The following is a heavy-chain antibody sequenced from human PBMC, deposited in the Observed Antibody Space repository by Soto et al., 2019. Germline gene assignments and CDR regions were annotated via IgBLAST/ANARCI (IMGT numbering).Heavy chain of an antibody. J-gene: IGHJ4*02. CDR3: ARMVYSGSYDSFYDY. Sequence: SENLSLTCSVSGGSISSGGYYWSWIRQPPGKGLEWIGYIYYSGRTYYNASLKSRVTISVDTSKKQFSLKLSSVTAADTAVYYCARMVYSGSYDSFYDYLGQGILVT. D-gene: IGHD1-26*01. CDR2: IYYSGRT. V-gene: IGHV4-30-4*01. CDR1: GGSISSGGYY.